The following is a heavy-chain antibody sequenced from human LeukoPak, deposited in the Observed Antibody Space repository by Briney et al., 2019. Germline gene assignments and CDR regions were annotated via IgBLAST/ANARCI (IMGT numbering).Heavy chain of an antibody. CDR2: IKHSGST. CDR1: VGSFSGYY. D-gene: IGHD3-22*01. J-gene: IGHJ3*02. CDR3: ASEDYFDSSGYYGTI. V-gene: IGHV4-34*01. Sequence: SETLSLTCAVYVGSFSGYYWSWIRHRPGKGLECIGEIKHSGSTNYNPSLKSRVTISVDTSKNQFSLKLSSVTAADTAVYYCASEDYFDSSGYYGTIWGQGTMVTVS.